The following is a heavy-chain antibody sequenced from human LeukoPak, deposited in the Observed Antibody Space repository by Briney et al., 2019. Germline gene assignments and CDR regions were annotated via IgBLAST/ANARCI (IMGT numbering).Heavy chain of an antibody. Sequence: GGSLRLSCAASGFTFSSYSMNWVRQAPGKGLEWVSYISSSSSNIYYADSVKGRFTISRDNAKNSLYLQMNSLRGEDTAAYYCARGYCSGGSCFNCDYWGQGTLVTVSS. D-gene: IGHD2-15*01. J-gene: IGHJ4*02. CDR1: GFTFSSYS. V-gene: IGHV3-48*04. CDR2: ISSSSSNI. CDR3: ARGYCSGGSCFNCDY.